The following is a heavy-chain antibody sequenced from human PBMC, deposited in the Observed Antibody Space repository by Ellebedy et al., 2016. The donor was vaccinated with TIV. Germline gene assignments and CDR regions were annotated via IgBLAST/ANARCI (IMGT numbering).Heavy chain of an antibody. CDR2: VNHSGNI. J-gene: IGHJ4*02. Sequence: SETLSLTCSVSGYSIGSGYYWGWIRWPPGKGLEWIDNVNHSGNINKNPSLKSRVTISVDTSKNQFSLKLSSVTAADTAVYYCARAQWLGSPIMRFYFDYWGQGTLGTVSS. CDR3: ARAQWLGSPIMRFYFDY. D-gene: IGHD6-19*01. CDR1: GYSIGSGYY. V-gene: IGHV4-38-2*02.